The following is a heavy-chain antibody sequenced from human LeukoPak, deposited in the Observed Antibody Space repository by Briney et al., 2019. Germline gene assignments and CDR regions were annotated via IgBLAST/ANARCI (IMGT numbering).Heavy chain of an antibody. Sequence: PSETLSLTCAVSGGAISSCHWSWIRQPAGKGLEWIGRIYTSGSTSYNPPLKSRVTMSVDTSKNQFSLKLSSVTAADTAVYYCARGYIVVVVAATKNGAWFDPWGQGTLVTVSS. CDR1: GGAISSCH. CDR3: ARGYIVVVVAATKNGAWFDP. J-gene: IGHJ5*02. V-gene: IGHV4-4*07. D-gene: IGHD2-15*01. CDR2: IYTSGST.